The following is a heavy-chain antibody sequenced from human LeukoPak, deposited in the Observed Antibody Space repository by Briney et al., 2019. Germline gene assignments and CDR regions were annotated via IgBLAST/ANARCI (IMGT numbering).Heavy chain of an antibody. CDR3: ARQVVAATPDAFDI. CDR1: AYSFTNYW. V-gene: IGHV5-51*01. CDR2: IYPGDSDT. D-gene: IGHD2-15*01. J-gene: IGHJ3*02. Sequence: GESLKISCKGFAYSFTNYWIGWVRQMPGKGLEWMGIIYPGDSDTRYSPSLQGQVTISADKSISTAYLQWSSLKASDTAMYYCARQVVAATPDAFDIWGQGTMVTVSS.